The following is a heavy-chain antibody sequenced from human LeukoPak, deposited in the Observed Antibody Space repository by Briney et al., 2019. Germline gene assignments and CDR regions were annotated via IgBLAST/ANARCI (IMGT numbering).Heavy chain of an antibody. Sequence: SETLSLTCTVSGGSISSSSYYWGWIRQPPGKGLEWIGSIYYSGSTYYNPSLKSRVTISVDTSKNQFSLKLSSVTAADTAVYYCARDWMVRGANFDYWGQGTLVTVSS. D-gene: IGHD3-10*01. CDR2: IYYSGST. V-gene: IGHV4-39*07. CDR1: GGSISSSSYY. J-gene: IGHJ4*02. CDR3: ARDWMVRGANFDY.